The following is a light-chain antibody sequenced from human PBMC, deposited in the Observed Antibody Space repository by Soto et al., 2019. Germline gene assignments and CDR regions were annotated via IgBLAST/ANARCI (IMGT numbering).Light chain of an antibody. CDR3: QQTNTFPPT. J-gene: IGKJ5*01. Sequence: DMQMTQSPSSVSASVGDRVTITCRANQGISSWLAWYQQKPGKAPKLLIYAASRLRSGVPSRFSGSGSGTDFTLTLSRLQPEDFATYYCQQTNTFPPTFGQGTRLEIK. CDR2: AAS. V-gene: IGKV1-12*01. CDR1: QGISSW.